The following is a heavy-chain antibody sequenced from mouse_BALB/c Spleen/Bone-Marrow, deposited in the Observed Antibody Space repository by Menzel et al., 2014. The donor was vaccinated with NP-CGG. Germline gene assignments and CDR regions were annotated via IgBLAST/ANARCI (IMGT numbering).Heavy chain of an antibody. Sequence: EVKLVESGGGLVKPGGSLKLSCAASGFTFSSYAMSWVRQTPEKRLEWVASISSGGSTYYPDSVKGRFTISRDIARNILYLQMSSLRSEDTAMYYCARDDYDDQYYFDYWGQGTTLTVSS. CDR2: ISSGGST. D-gene: IGHD2-4*01. CDR3: ARDDYDDQYYFDY. V-gene: IGHV5-6-5*01. J-gene: IGHJ2*01. CDR1: GFTFSSYA.